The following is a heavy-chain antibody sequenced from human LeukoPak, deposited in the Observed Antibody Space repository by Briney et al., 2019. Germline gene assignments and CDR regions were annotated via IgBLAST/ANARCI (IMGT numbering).Heavy chain of an antibody. J-gene: IGHJ3*02. V-gene: IGHV3-21*01. Sequence: KPGGSLRLSCAASGFTFSSYSMNWVHQAPGKGLEWVSSISSSSSYIYYADSVKGRFTISRDNAKNSLYLQMNSLRAEDTAVYYCAKDPRVVMEPDAFDIWGQGTMVTVSS. D-gene: IGHD3-3*01. CDR1: GFTFSSYS. CDR2: ISSSSSYI. CDR3: AKDPRVVMEPDAFDI.